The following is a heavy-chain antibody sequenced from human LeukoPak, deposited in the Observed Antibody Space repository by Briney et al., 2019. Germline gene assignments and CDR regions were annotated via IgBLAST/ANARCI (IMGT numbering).Heavy chain of an antibody. V-gene: IGHV4-39*01. D-gene: IGHD4-17*01. CDR1: GGSISSSTYS. J-gene: IGHJ4*02. Sequence: SETLSLTCFVSGGSISSSTYSWGWIRQPPGKGLEWIGSMYYSGSTYYNPSLKSRVTISVDTSKNQFSLKLSSVTAADTAVYYCARKSRYYFDYWGQGTLVTVSS. CDR3: ARKSRYYFDY. CDR2: MYYSGST.